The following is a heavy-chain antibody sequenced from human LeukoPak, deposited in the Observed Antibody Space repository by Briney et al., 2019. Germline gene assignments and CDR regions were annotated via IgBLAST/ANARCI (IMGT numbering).Heavy chain of an antibody. V-gene: IGHV3-53*05. CDR3: ARITFAVTALHDAFDI. CDR1: GFTVRSSY. D-gene: IGHD2-21*02. CDR2: IYSGGSP. Sequence: PGGSLRLSCAASGFTVRSSYMSWVRQAPGKGLEWVSVIYSGGSPDYADSVKGRFTISRDNSKNTLYLHMNSLRPEDTAVYYCARITFAVTALHDAFDIWGQGTMVTVSS. J-gene: IGHJ3*02.